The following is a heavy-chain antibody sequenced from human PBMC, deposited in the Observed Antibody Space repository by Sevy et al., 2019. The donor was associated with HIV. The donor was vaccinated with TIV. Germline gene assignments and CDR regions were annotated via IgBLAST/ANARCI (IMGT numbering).Heavy chain of an antibody. CDR2: INPNSGGT. V-gene: IGHV1-2*02. J-gene: IGHJ4*02. CDR3: ARDLDSSGPEASLDY. CDR1: GYTFTGYY. Sequence: ASMKVSCKASGYTFTGYYMHWVRQAPGQGLEWMGWINPNSGGTNYAQKFQGRVTMTRDTSISTAYMELSRLRSDDTAVYYCARDLDSSGPEASLDYWGQGTLVTVSS. D-gene: IGHD6-19*01.